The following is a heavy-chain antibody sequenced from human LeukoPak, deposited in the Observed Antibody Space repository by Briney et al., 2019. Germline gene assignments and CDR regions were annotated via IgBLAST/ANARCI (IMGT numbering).Heavy chain of an antibody. D-gene: IGHD3-22*01. CDR1: GGSFSGYY. CDR2: INHSGST. V-gene: IGHV4-34*01. J-gene: IGHJ3*02. Sequence: SETLSLTCAVHGGSFSGYYWSWIRQPPGKGLEWIGEINHSGSTNYNPSLKSRVTISVDTSKSQFSLKLSSVTAADTAVYYCAIPSGYYYDSSGYQAYAFDIRGQGTMVTVSS. CDR3: AIPSGYYYDSSGYQAYAFDI.